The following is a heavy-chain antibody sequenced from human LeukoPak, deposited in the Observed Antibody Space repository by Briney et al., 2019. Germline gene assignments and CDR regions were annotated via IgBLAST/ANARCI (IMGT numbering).Heavy chain of an antibody. CDR3: ATDPSGVPTNYYYYGMDV. J-gene: IGHJ6*02. CDR1: GFTFSDYY. CDR2: ISSSGSTI. Sequence: PGGSLRLSCAASGFTFSDYYMSWIRQAPGKGLEWVSYISSSGSTIYYADSVKGRFTISRDNAKNSLYLQMNSPRAEDTAVYYCATDPSGVPTNYYYYGMDVWGQGTTVTVSS. D-gene: IGHD1-1*01. V-gene: IGHV3-11*01.